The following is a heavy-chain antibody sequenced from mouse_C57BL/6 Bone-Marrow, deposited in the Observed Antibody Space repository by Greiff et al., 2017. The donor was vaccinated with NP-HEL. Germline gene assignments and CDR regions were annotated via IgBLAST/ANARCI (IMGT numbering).Heavy chain of an antibody. CDR2: IRNKANGYTT. Sequence: EVQRVESGGGLVQPGGSLSLSCAASGFTFTDYYMSWVRQPPGKALEWLGFIRNKANGYTTEYSASVKGRFTISRDNSQSSLYLQMNALRAEDSATYYCARYTTVVAWYFDVWGTGTTVTVSS. J-gene: IGHJ1*03. CDR1: GFTFTDYY. D-gene: IGHD1-1*01. CDR3: ARYTTVVAWYFDV. V-gene: IGHV7-3*01.